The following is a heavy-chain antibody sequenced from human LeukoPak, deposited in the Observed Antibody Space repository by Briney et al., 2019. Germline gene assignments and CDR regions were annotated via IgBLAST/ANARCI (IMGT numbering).Heavy chain of an antibody. J-gene: IGHJ3*02. D-gene: IGHD3-9*01. CDR1: GGSISNYY. V-gene: IGHV4-59*01. CDR2: IYYSGST. CDR3: AREGPPNFDTI. Sequence: PSETLSLTCTVSGGSISNYYWSWTRQPPGKGLEWIGYIYYSGSTNYNPSLKSRVTISVDTSKNQFSLKLNSVTAADTAVYYCAREGPPNFDTIWGQGTMVTVSS.